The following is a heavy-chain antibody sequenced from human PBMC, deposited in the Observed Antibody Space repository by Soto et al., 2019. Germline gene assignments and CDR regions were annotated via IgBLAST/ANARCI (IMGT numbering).Heavy chain of an antibody. CDR2: INHSGST. J-gene: IGHJ4*02. V-gene: IGHV4-34*01. Sequence: PSETLSLTCAVYGGSFSGYYWSWIRQPPGKGLEWIGEINHSGSTNYNPSLKSRVTISVDTSKNHFSLKVSSVTAADTAVYYCAKWQCSTSNCHTLDHWGQGALVTVSS. D-gene: IGHD2-2*02. CDR3: AKWQCSTSNCHTLDH. CDR1: GGSFSGYY.